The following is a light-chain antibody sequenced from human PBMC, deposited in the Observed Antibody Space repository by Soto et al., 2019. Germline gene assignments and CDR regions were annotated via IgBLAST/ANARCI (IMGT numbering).Light chain of an antibody. V-gene: IGLV2-14*01. CDR1: SSDVGGYNY. J-gene: IGLJ3*02. Sequence: QSALTQPASVSGSPGQSITISCTGTSSDVGGYNYVSWYQQHPGKAPKLMIYEVSNRPSGVSNRFSGSKSGNTASLTISGLQGGNDADYSCGSYTGSSIWVFGGGPKLTAL. CDR2: EVS. CDR3: GSYTGSSIWV.